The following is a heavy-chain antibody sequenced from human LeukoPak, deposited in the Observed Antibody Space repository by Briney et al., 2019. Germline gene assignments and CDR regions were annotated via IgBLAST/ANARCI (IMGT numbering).Heavy chain of an antibody. CDR2: INTNTGNP. CDR1: GYTFTSYA. CDR3: ARRHTYYDFWSGYYSNWFDP. V-gene: IGHV7-4-1*02. J-gene: IGHJ5*02. D-gene: IGHD3-3*01. Sequence: GASVKVSCKASGYTFTSYAMNWVRQAPGQGREWMGWINTNTGNPTYAQGFTGRFVFSLDTSVSTAYLQISSLKAEDTAVYYCARRHTYYDFWSGYYSNWFDPWGQGTLVTVSS.